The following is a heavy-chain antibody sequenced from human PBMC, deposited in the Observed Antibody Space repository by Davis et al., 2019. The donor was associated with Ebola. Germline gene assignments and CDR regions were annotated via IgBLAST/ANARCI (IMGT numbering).Heavy chain of an antibody. CDR3: AREDTNIHYYMDV. J-gene: IGHJ6*03. CDR2: IDPSDSYT. CDR1: GYTFTSQW. Sequence: PGGSLRLSCKGSGYTFTSQWISWVRQMPGKGLEWMGTIDPSDSYTKYSPSFEGHVTISADKSTSNVYLQWSSLKASDIAMYYCAREDTNIHYYMDVLGKGTTVTVSS. V-gene: IGHV5-10-1*01. D-gene: IGHD2-8*01.